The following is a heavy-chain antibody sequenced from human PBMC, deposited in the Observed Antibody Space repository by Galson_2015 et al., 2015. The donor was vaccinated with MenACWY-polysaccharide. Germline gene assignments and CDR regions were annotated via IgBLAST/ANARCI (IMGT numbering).Heavy chain of an antibody. CDR1: GYSFSSYD. Sequence: SVKVSCKASGYSFSSYDINWVRQTTGQGLEWMGWMNPNSGNTGYAQKFQGRVTMTRNTSISIAYMELSSLRSEDTAVYYCARGGKYYYDSSGYLNWFDPWGQWNLVT. D-gene: IGHD3-22*01. J-gene: IGHJ5*02. CDR3: ARGGKYYYDSSGYLNWFDP. V-gene: IGHV1-8*01. CDR2: MNPNSGNT.